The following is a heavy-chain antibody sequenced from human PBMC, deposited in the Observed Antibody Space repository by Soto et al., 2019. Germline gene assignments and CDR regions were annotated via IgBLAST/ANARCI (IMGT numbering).Heavy chain of an antibody. CDR2: IYYSGST. D-gene: IGHD2-2*01. J-gene: IGHJ6*03. Sequence: PSETLSLTCTVSGGSIGSYYWSWIRQPPGKGLEWIGYIYYSGSTNYNPSLKSRVTISVDTSKNQFSLKLSSVTAADTAVYYCARVDIYCSSTSCYQGYYYYYMDVWGKGTTVTVSS. V-gene: IGHV4-59*01. CDR1: GGSIGSYY. CDR3: ARVDIYCSSTSCYQGYYYYYMDV.